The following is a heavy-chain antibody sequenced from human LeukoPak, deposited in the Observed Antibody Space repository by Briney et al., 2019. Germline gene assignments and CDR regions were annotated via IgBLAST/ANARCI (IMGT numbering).Heavy chain of an antibody. V-gene: IGHV3-7*01. D-gene: IGHD3-3*01. Sequence: GGSLRLSCAASGFTFSSYWMSWVRQAPGKGLEWVANIKQDGSEKYYVDSVKGRFTISRDNAKNSLYLQMNSLRAEDTAVYYCAREYYDFWSGPSRGPYYYYMDVWGKGTTVTVSS. CDR3: AREYYDFWSGPSRGPYYYYMDV. J-gene: IGHJ6*03. CDR2: IKQDGSEK. CDR1: GFTFSSYW.